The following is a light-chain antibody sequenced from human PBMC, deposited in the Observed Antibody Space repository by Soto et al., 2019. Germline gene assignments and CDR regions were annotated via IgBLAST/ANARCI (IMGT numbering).Light chain of an antibody. CDR3: QQYGSSPVS. V-gene: IGKV3-20*01. J-gene: IGKJ2*01. Sequence: EIVLTQSPGTLSLSPGERATLSCRASQSVSSSYLAWYQQKPGQAPWLLIYGASSRATGIPDRFSGSGSGTDFTLTISRLEPEDFAVYYCQQYGSSPVSFGHGTKLEIK. CDR1: QSVSSSY. CDR2: GAS.